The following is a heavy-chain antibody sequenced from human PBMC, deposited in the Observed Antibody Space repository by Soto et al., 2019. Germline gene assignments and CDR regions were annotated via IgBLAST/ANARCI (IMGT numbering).Heavy chain of an antibody. CDR2: IIPILGTA. CDR1: GGTFSSYA. J-gene: IGHJ2*01. Sequence: QVQLVQSGAEVKKPGSSVKVSCKASGGTFSSYAISWVRQAPGQGLEWMGGIIPILGTANYAQKFQGRVTITADESTSTAYMELSSLRSEDTAVYYCARVPSSYDSSGYYSFGWYFALWGRGTLVTVSS. CDR3: ARVPSSYDSSGYYSFGWYFAL. V-gene: IGHV1-69*12. D-gene: IGHD3-22*01.